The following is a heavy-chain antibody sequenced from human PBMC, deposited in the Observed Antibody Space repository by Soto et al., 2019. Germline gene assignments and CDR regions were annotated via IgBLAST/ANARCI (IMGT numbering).Heavy chain of an antibody. CDR3: AKPGGTTTTNYDS. D-gene: IGHD1-1*01. CDR2: VSGSGDNT. J-gene: IGHJ4*02. CDR1: GFIFASYA. Sequence: EVQLLESGGGLVQPGGSLRLSCAASGFIFASYAMSWVRQAPGKGLEWVSTVSGSGDNTYYEESVKGRFSISRDNSKNMVYLEVNSLSAEDSAIYYCAKPGGTTTTNYDSWGQGTLVTVSS. V-gene: IGHV3-23*01.